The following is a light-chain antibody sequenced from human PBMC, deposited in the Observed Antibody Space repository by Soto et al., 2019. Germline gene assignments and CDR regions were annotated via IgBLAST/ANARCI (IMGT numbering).Light chain of an antibody. Sequence: DIQMTQSPSTLSGSVGDRVTITCRASQTISSWLAWYQQKPGKAPKLLIYKASTLKSGVPSRFSGSGSGTEFTLTISSLQPDDFATYYCQYYNSYSEAFGQGTKVALK. V-gene: IGKV1-5*03. J-gene: IGKJ1*01. CDR2: KAS. CDR3: QYYNSYSEA. CDR1: QTISSW.